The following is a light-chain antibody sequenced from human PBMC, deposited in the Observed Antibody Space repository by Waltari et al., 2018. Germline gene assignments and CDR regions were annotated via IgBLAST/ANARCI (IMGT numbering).Light chain of an antibody. V-gene: IGLV2-23*01. CDR2: EAV. CDR1: SADLASYNL. J-gene: IGLJ1*01. Sequence: ALTQPASVSGSPGQSITISCTGASADLASYNLVSWYQHHPAKAPKLMIYEAVKRPSGVSNRFSGAKSGTTASLIISGLQADDEADYYCCSYTGSSTSYGCGSGTKVTVL. CDR3: CSYTGSSTSYG.